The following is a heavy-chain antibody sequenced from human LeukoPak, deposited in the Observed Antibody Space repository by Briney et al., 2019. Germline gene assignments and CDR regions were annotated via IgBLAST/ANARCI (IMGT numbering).Heavy chain of an antibody. J-gene: IGHJ6*02. CDR1: GGSFSGYY. CDR2: INHSGST. Sequence: SETLSLTCAVYGGSFSGYYWSWIRQPPGKGLEWIGEINHSGSTNYNPSLKSRVTISVDTSKNQFSLKLSSVTAADTAVYYCARGLATRGLRCGGNSVLTHAYGMDVWGQGTTVTVSS. V-gene: IGHV4-34*01. CDR3: ARGLATRGLRCGGNSVLTHAYGMDV. D-gene: IGHD4-23*01.